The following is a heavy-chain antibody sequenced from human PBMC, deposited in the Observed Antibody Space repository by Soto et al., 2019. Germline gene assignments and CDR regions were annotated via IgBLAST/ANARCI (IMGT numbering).Heavy chain of an antibody. D-gene: IGHD2-2*01. J-gene: IGHJ6*02. CDR3: AGKLGYCSSTSCYGGDYYGMDV. Sequence: PSETLSLTCTVSGGSISSGGYYWSWIRQHPGKGLEWIGYIYYSGSTYYNPSLKSRVTISVDTSKNQFSLKLSSVTAADTAVYYCAGKLGYCSSTSCYGGDYYGMDVRGQGTTVTVS. CDR2: IYYSGST. CDR1: GGSISSGGYY. V-gene: IGHV4-31*03.